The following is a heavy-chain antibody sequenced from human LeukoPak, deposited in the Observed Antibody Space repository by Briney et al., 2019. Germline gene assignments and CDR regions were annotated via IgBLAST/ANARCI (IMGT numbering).Heavy chain of an antibody. CDR2: IWYDGSNK. CDR3: ARDPGDYVGNDAFDI. D-gene: IGHD4-17*01. J-gene: IGHJ3*02. CDR1: GFSISSYG. V-gene: IGHV3-33*08. Sequence: PGGSLRLSCAASGFSISSYGMHWVRQAPGKGLEWVAVIWYDGSNKYYADSVKGRFTVYRDNSKHTVYLQMNSLRAEDTAVYYCARDPGDYVGNDAFDIWGQGTMVTVSS.